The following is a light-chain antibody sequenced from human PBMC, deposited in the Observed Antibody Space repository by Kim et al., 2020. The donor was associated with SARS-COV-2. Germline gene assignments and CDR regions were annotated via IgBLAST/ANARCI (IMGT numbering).Light chain of an antibody. CDR1: QSVSSSY. J-gene: IGKJ1*01. CDR3: QQYGSSPKT. V-gene: IGKV3-20*01. Sequence: EIVLTQSPGTLSLSPGERATLSCRASQSVSSSYLAWYQKKLGQAPRLLIYGASSRATGIPDRFSGSGSGTDFTLTISRLEPEDFAVYYCQQYGSSPKTFGQGTKVDIK. CDR2: GAS.